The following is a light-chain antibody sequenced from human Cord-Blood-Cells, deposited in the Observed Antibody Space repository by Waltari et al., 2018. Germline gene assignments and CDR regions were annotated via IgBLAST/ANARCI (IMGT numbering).Light chain of an antibody. V-gene: IGLV3-1*01. CDR2: QDS. CDR3: QAWDSSTYV. Sequence: SYELTQPPSVSVSPGQTASITCSGDKLGDKYACWYQQKPGQSPVLVIYQDSKRPSGIPERFSGSNSGNTATLPISGTQAMDEADYYCQAWDSSTYVFGTGTKVIVL. J-gene: IGLJ1*01. CDR1: KLGDKY.